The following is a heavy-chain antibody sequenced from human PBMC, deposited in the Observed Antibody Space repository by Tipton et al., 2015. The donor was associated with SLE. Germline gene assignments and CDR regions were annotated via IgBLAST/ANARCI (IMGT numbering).Heavy chain of an antibody. V-gene: IGHV4-39*07. J-gene: IGHJ4*02. CDR3: ARDPGMSRYLDGRYFDY. D-gene: IGHD3-9*01. CDR2: IYYSGST. CDR1: GGSISSSSYY. Sequence: TLSLTCTVSGGSISSSSYYWGWIRQPPGKGLEWIGSIYYSGSTYYNPSLKSRVTISVDTSKSQLSLNLRSVTAADTAVYYCARDPGMSRYLDGRYFDYWDRGTQVTVSS.